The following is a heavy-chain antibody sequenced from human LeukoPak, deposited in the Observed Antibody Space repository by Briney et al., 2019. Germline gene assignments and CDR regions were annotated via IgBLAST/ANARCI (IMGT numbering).Heavy chain of an antibody. Sequence: GGSLRLSCAASGFTFSSYEMNWVRQAPGKGLEWVSYISSSGSTIYYADSVKGRFTISRDNAKNSLYLQMNSLRAEDTALYYCAKVNVWGSYPSAAFDIWGQGTMVTVSS. CDR3: AKVNVWGSYPSAAFDI. CDR1: GFTFSSYE. D-gene: IGHD3-16*02. V-gene: IGHV3-48*03. CDR2: ISSSGSTI. J-gene: IGHJ3*02.